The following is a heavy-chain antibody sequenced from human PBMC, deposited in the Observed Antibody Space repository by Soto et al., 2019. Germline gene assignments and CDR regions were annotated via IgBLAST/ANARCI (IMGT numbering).Heavy chain of an antibody. V-gene: IGHV4-39*01. CDR2: IYYSGSS. D-gene: IGHD6-19*01. CDR1: GGSISGITYY. CDR3: ARHAWAGNWNYFAY. Sequence: PSETLSLTCTVSGGSISGITYYWGCIRQPPGKGLEWIGSIYYSGSSYYNPSLKSRVSIFVDTSKNQFSLKLSSVTAADTAIYYCARHAWAGNWNYFAYWGQGTLVTVSS. J-gene: IGHJ4*02.